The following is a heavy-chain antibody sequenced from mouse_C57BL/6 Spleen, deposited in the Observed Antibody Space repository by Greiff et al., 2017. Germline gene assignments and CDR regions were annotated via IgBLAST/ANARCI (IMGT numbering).Heavy chain of an antibody. CDR3: ARWLLRGDYAMGY. J-gene: IGHJ4*01. CDR1: GYTFTSYW. V-gene: IGHV1-69*01. CDR2: IDPSDSYT. Sequence: VQLQQPGAELVMPGASVKLSCKASGYTFTSYWMHWVKQRPGQGLEWIGEIDPSDSYTNYNQKFKGKSTLTVDKSSSTAYMQLSSLTSEVSAVYYCARWLLRGDYAMGYWGQGASVTVSS. D-gene: IGHD2-3*01.